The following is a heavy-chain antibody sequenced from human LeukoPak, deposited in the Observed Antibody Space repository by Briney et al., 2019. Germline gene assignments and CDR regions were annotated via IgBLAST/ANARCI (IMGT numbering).Heavy chain of an antibody. CDR1: GLTLSSYA. CDR2: ISGSGGIT. Sequence: GGSLRLSCAASGLTLSSYAMSWVRQAPGKGLEWVSVISGSGGITYYADSVKGRFTISRDESQNTVYLAMSSLRVEDTAVYYCAKDHPSDGWPTFEYWGQGILVTVSS. V-gene: IGHV3-23*01. J-gene: IGHJ4*02. CDR3: AKDHPSDGWPTFEY. D-gene: IGHD2-15*01.